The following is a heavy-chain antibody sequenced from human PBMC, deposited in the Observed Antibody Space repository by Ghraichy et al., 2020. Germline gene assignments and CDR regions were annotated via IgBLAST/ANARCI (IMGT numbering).Heavy chain of an antibody. CDR3: GRGLDGYNAYYFYAMDV. CDR1: GFTFSSYS. D-gene: IGHD5-24*01. CDR2: ISSSSTYI. J-gene: IGHJ6*02. V-gene: IGHV3-21*01. Sequence: GGFLRLSCAASGFTFSSYSMNWVRQAPGKGLEWVSSISSSSTYIYYADSVKGRFTISRDDAKNSLYLQMNSLRAEDTAVYYCGRGLDGYNAYYFYAMDVWGQGTTVTVSS.